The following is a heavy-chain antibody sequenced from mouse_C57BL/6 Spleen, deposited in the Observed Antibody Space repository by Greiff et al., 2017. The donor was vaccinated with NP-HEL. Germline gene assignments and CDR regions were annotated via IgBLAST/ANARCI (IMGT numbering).Heavy chain of an antibody. CDR2: IYWDDDK. V-gene: IGHV8-12*01. Sequence: QVTLKESGPGILQSSQTLSLTCSFSGFSLSTSGMGVSWIRQPSGKGLEWLAHIYWDDDKRYNPSLKSRLTISKDTSRNQVFLKSTSVDTADTATYYCARDYYGSSSSGYFDVWGTGTTVTVSS. J-gene: IGHJ1*03. D-gene: IGHD1-1*01. CDR3: ARDYYGSSSSGYFDV. CDR1: GFSLSTSGMG.